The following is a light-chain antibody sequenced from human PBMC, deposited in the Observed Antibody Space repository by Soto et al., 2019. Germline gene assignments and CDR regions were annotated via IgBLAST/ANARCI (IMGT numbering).Light chain of an antibody. J-gene: IGKJ5*01. CDR2: DAS. CDR3: QQRSSWPPT. V-gene: IGKV3-11*01. Sequence: DIVLTQSPATLSLSPGERATLSCRASQSVGSYLAWYQHKPGQAPRLLIYDASNRATGIPARFSGSGSGTDFTLTISSLEPEDFAIYFCQQRSSWPPTFGQGTRLEIK. CDR1: QSVGSY.